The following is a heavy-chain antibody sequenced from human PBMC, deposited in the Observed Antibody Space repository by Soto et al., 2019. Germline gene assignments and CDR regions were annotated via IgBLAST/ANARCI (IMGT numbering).Heavy chain of an antibody. D-gene: IGHD6-13*01. CDR3: ARYGRYRSRWEYYYYYYGMDV. Sequence: SETLSLTCTVSGGSISSYYWSWIRQPPGKGLEWIGYIYYSGSTNYNPSLKSRVTISVDTSRIQFSQKLSSLTAADTDVYYCARYGRYRSRWEYYYYYYGMDVWGQGTTVTVSS. J-gene: IGHJ6*02. V-gene: IGHV4-59*01. CDR1: GGSISSYY. CDR2: IYYSGST.